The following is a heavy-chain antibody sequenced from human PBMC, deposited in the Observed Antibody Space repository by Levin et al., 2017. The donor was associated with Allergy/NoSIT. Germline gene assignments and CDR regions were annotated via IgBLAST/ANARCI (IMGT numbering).Heavy chain of an antibody. J-gene: IGHJ5*02. D-gene: IGHD6-13*01. CDR3: ARASSSSWYSWFDP. CDR1: GYTFTSYD. Sequence: ASVKVSCKASGYTFTSYDINWVRQATGQGLEWMGWMNPNSGNTGYAQKFQGRVTMTRNTSISTGYMELSSLRSEDTAVYYCARASSSSWYSWFDPWGQGTLVTVSS. V-gene: IGHV1-8*01. CDR2: MNPNSGNT.